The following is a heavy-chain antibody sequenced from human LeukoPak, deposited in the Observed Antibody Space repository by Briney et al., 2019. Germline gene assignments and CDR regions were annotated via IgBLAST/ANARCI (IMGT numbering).Heavy chain of an antibody. D-gene: IGHD3-10*01. V-gene: IGHV2-70*11. CDR3: ARISKGTMVRGVIHDAFDI. CDR2: IDWDDDK. CDR1: GFSLSTSGVC. J-gene: IGHJ3*02. Sequence: SGPTLVNPTQTLTLTCTFSGFSLSTSGVCVSWIRQPPGKALEWLARIDWDDDKYYSTSLKTRLTISKDTSKNQVVLTMTNMDPVDTATYYCARISKGTMVRGVIHDAFDIWGQGTMVTVSS.